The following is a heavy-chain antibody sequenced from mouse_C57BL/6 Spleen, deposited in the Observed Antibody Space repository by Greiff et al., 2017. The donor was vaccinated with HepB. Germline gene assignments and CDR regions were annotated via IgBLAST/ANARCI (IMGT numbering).Heavy chain of an antibody. Sequence: EVQLVESGGGLVQSGRSLRLSCATSGFTFSDFYMEWVRQAPGKGLEWIAASRNKANDYTTEYSASVKGRFIVSRDTSQSILYLQMNALRAEDTAIYYCARDADERYYYAIDYWGQGTSVTVSS. V-gene: IGHV7-1*01. CDR1: GFTFSDFY. J-gene: IGHJ4*01. CDR2: SRNKANDYTT. CDR3: ARDADERYYYAIDY.